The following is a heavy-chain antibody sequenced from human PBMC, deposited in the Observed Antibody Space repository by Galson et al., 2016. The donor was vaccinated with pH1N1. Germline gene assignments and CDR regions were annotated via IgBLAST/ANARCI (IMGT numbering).Heavy chain of an antibody. V-gene: IGHV1-46*01. J-gene: IGHJ4*02. CDR2: ISPSGVDA. CDR3: ATIAY. Sequence: SGYTLSRLYIHWVRQAPGHGLEWMGAISPSGVDANYAQKFQGRVTMTRDTSTSTVYMELSSLRSDDTALYYCATIAYWGQGTLVTVSS. CDR1: GYTLSRLY.